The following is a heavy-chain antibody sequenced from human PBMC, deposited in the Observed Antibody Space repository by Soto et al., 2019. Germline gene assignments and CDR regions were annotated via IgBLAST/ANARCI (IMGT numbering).Heavy chain of an antibody. CDR2: IYYSGST. V-gene: IGHV4-59*01. CDR1: GGSISSYY. CDR3: ARTLDEPIGFDY. D-gene: IGHD3-3*01. Sequence: PSETLSLTCTVSGGSISSYYWSWIRQPPGKGLEWIGYIYYSGSTNYNPSLKSRVTISVDTSKNQFSLKLSSVTAADTAVYYCARTLDEPIGFDYWGQGTLVTVSS. J-gene: IGHJ4*02.